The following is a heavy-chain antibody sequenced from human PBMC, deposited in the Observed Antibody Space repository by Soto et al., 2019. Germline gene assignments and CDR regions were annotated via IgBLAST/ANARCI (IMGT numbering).Heavy chain of an antibody. Sequence: SLRLSCAASGFTFSSYSMNWVRQAPGKGLEWVSYISSSSSTIYYADSVNGRLTISRDNAKNSLYLQMNSLRDEDTAVYYCAREPYHPSRLYYGSSGYPPGLFDYWGQGTLVTVSS. CDR2: ISSSSSTI. CDR1: GFTFSSYS. CDR3: AREPYHPSRLYYGSSGYPPGLFDY. J-gene: IGHJ4*02. D-gene: IGHD3-22*01. V-gene: IGHV3-48*02.